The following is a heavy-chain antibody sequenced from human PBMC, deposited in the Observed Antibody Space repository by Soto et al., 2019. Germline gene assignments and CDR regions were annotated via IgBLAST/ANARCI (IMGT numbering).Heavy chain of an antibody. CDR3: ARVSVSSSSFDF. V-gene: IGHV4-31*11. D-gene: IGHD6-13*01. CDR1: GDSLSNTECY. CDR2: IYASGSA. Sequence: QVQLQESGPGLVKPSQTLSLTCAVSGDSLSNTECYWSWVRQRPGNGLELIGYIYASGSAYHTPSPKSRVTISLDTSKNQFSLRLNSVSAADTAMFYCARVSVSSSSFDFWGQGILVTDSS. J-gene: IGHJ4*02.